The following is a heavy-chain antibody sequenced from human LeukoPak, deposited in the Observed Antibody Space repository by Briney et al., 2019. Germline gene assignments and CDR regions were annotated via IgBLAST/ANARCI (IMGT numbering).Heavy chain of an antibody. CDR1: GFTFSSYA. J-gene: IGHJ4*02. CDR2: ISGSGGST. D-gene: IGHD3-22*01. CDR3: AKDLGYYYESSGYTHNNY. Sequence: GGSLRLSCAASGFTFSSYAMSWVRQAPGKGLEWVSAISGSGGSTYYADSVKGRFTISRDNSKNTLYLQMNSLRAEDTAVYYCAKDLGYYYESSGYTHNNYWGQGTLVTVSS. V-gene: IGHV3-23*01.